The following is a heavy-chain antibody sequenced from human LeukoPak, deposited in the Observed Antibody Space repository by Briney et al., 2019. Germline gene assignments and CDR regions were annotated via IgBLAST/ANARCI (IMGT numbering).Heavy chain of an antibody. CDR2: IYSGGST. J-gene: IGHJ6*02. V-gene: IGHV3-53*01. CDR1: GFTVSSNY. Sequence: PGGSLRLSCAASGFTVSSNYMSWVRQAPGKGLEWVSVIYSGGSTYCADSVKGRFTISRDNSKNTLYLQMNSLRAEDTAVYYCARDVYGDYGMDVWGQGTTVTVSS. CDR3: ARDVYGDYGMDV. D-gene: IGHD4-17*01.